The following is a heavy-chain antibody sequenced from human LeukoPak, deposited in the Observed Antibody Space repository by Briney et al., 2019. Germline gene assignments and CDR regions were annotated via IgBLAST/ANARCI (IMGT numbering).Heavy chain of an antibody. V-gene: IGHV3-30*03. CDR3: ARVYDYGDYCDY. CDR1: GFTFSSYG. CDR2: ISYDGSNK. D-gene: IGHD4-17*01. Sequence: GGSLRLSCAASGFTFSSYGMHWVRQAPGKGLEWVTVISYDGSNKYYADSVKGRFTISRDNSKNTLYLQMNSLRAEDTAVYYCARVYDYGDYCDYWGQGTLVTVSS. J-gene: IGHJ4*02.